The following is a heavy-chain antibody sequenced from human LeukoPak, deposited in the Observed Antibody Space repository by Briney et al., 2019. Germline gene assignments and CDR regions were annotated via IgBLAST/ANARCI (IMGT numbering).Heavy chain of an antibody. CDR1: GFTFSSYW. V-gene: IGHV3-7*01. CDR2: IKQDGSEK. CDR3: ARLVYCSGTRCPNFDY. J-gene: IGHJ4*02. Sequence: PGGSLRLSCAASGFTFSSYWMSWVRQAPGKGLEWVANIKQDGSEKYYVDSVKGRFTISRDNAKNSLYLQMNSLRGEDTAVYYCARLVYCSGTRCPNFDYWGQGTLVTVSS. D-gene: IGHD2-2*01.